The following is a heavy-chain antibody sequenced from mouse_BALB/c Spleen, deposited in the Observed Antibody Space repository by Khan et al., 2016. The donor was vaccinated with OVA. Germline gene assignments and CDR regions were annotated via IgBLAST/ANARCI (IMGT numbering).Heavy chain of an antibody. V-gene: IGHV2-9*02. CDR3: ARPYYGSAWIDY. J-gene: IGHJ3*01. Sequence: VQLKESGPGLVAPSQSLSITCTVSGFSLTNYGVHWVRQSPGKGLEWLGVMWAGGSTTYNSALMSRLNITKDNSKSQIFLKVNSLQTDDTGMYYSARPYYGSAWIDYWGQGTLVTVSA. D-gene: IGHD1-1*01. CDR2: MWAGGST. CDR1: GFSLTNYG.